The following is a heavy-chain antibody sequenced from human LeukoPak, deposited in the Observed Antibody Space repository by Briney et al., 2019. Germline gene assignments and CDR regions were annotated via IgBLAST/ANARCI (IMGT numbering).Heavy chain of an antibody. D-gene: IGHD3-22*01. CDR2: ISYDGSNK. CDR1: GFTFSSYA. Sequence: GGSLRLSCAASGFTFSSYAMHWVRQAPGKGLEWVAFISYDGSNKYYADSVKGRFTISRDNSKNTLYLQMNSLRAEDTAVYYCARDSGGYYYGADYWGQGTLVTVSS. V-gene: IGHV3-30-3*01. CDR3: ARDSGGYYYGADY. J-gene: IGHJ4*02.